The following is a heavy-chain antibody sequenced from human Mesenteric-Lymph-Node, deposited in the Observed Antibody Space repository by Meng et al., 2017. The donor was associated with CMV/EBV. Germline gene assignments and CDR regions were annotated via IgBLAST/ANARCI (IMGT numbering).Heavy chain of an antibody. CDR3: ARDYDFWSGRGFDP. CDR2: ISSTSSSI. CDR1: GFIFSHYY. J-gene: IGHJ5*02. D-gene: IGHD3-3*01. Sequence: ASGFIFSHYYMNWIRQAPGKGLEWVSYISSTSSSIYYADSVKGRFTISRDNAKNSVYLQMNSLRDEDTAVYYCARDYDFWSGRGFDPWGQGTLVTVSS. V-gene: IGHV3-11*01.